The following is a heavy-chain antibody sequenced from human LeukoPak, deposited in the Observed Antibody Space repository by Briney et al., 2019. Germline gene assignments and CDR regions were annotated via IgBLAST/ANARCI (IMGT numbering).Heavy chain of an antibody. CDR2: IYYSGST. V-gene: IGHV4-39*07. CDR1: GGSISSSSYY. D-gene: IGHD1-1*01. Sequence: SETLSLTCTVSGGSISSSSYYWGWIRQPPGKGLEWIGSIYYSGSTYYNPSLKSRVTISVDTSKNQFSLKLSSVTAADTAVYYCARVSTTGTTYYYYYMDVWGKGTTVTVSS. J-gene: IGHJ6*03. CDR3: ARVSTTGTTYYYYYMDV.